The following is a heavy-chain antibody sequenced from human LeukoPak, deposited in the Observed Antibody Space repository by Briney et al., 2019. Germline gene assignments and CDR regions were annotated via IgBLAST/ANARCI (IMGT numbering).Heavy chain of an antibody. V-gene: IGHV4-61*02. J-gene: IGHJ6*03. D-gene: IGHD5-24*01. Sequence: SETLSLTCTVSGGSISSGSYHWSWIRQPAGKGLEWIGRIYTSGSTNYNPSLKSRVTISVDTSKNQFSLKLSSVTAADTAVYYCARDQDGYYYYYMDVWGKGTTVTISS. CDR1: GGSISSGSYH. CDR2: IYTSGST. CDR3: ARDQDGYYYYYMDV.